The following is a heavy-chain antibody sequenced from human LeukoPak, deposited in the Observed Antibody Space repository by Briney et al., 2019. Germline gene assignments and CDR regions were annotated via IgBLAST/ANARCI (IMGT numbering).Heavy chain of an antibody. CDR3: ARGEDYDFGGAFAI. V-gene: IGHV1-69*13. J-gene: IGHJ3*02. Sequence: SVKVSCKACGGTFSSYAISWVRRAPGQGLEWMGGIIPIFGTANYAQKFQGRVTITADESTSTAYMELSSLRSEDTAVYYCARGEDYDFGGAFAIWGQGTMVTVSP. CDR2: IIPIFGTA. CDR1: GGTFSSYA. D-gene: IGHD3-3*01.